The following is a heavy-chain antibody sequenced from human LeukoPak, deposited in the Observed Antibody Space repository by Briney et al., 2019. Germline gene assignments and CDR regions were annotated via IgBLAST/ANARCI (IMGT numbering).Heavy chain of an antibody. CDR1: GFTFSSYA. J-gene: IGHJ2*01. CDR3: TRDGGFTWYFDL. Sequence: GGSLRLSCAASGFTFSSYAMTWVRQAPGKGLEWVGFIRSKAYGGTTEYAASVKGRFTISRDDSKSIAYLQMNSLKTEDTAVYYCTRDGGFTWYFDLWGRGTLVTVSS. V-gene: IGHV3-49*04. CDR2: IRSKAYGGTT. D-gene: IGHD3-10*01.